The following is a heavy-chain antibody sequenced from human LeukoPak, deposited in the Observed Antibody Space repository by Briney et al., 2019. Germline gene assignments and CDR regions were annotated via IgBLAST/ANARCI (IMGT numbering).Heavy chain of an antibody. CDR3: ARGRYSSGWSAGHDAFDI. D-gene: IGHD6-19*01. J-gene: IGHJ3*02. CDR2: INHSGST. V-gene: IGHV4-34*01. CDR1: GGSFSGYY. Sequence: SETLSLTCAVYGGSFSGYYWSWIRQPPGKGLEWIGEINHSGSTNYNPSLKSRVTISVDTSKNQFSLKLSSVTAADTAVYYCARGRYSSGWSAGHDAFDIWGQGTMVTVSS.